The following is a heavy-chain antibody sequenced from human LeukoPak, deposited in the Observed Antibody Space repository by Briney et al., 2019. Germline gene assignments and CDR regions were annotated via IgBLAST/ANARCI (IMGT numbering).Heavy chain of an antibody. J-gene: IGHJ4*02. CDR2: ISVYNGNP. CDR3: ARVPASIAAAGHFDY. V-gene: IGHV1-18*01. CDR1: GYTFSKYD. D-gene: IGHD6-13*01. Sequence: ASVKVSCKASGYTFSKYDISWVRQAPGQGLEWMGWISVYNGNPNYAQKLQGRVTMTTDTSTNTHYMELRSLKSDDTAVYYCARVPASIAAAGHFDYWGQGTLVTVSS.